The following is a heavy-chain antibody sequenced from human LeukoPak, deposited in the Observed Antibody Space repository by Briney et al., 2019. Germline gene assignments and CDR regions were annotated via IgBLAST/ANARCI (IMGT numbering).Heavy chain of an antibody. CDR3: ARADLSAAGQYYFDY. V-gene: IGHV4-38-2*02. J-gene: IGHJ4*02. CDR2: IYHSGST. D-gene: IGHD6-13*01. CDR1: GYSISSGYY. Sequence: PSETLSLTCTVSGYSISSGYYWGWIRQPPGKGLEWIVSIYHSGSTYYNPSLKSRVTISADTSKNQFSLKLSSVTAADTAVYYCARADLSAAGQYYFDYWGQGTLVTVSS.